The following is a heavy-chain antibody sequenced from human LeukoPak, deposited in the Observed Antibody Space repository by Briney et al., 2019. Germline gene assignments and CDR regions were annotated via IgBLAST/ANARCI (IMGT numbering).Heavy chain of an antibody. J-gene: IGHJ4*02. D-gene: IGHD3-16*01. CDR2: IRSSSNYI. V-gene: IGHV3-21*01. Sequence: PGGSLRLSCAASGFTFISYSMNWVRQATGRGRECVSSIRSSSNYIYYADSVKGRFTISRNNAKNSVYLQMNSLRAEDTAVYYCARWDRGNFDYWGQGTLVTVPS. CDR3: ARWDRGNFDY. CDR1: GFTFISYS.